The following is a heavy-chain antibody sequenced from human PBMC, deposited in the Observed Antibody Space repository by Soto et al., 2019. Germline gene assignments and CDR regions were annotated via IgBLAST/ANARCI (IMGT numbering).Heavy chain of an antibody. V-gene: IGHV1-18*01. CDR2: ISTTNGRT. D-gene: IGHD6-19*01. J-gene: IGHJ5*01. Sequence: QVQLVQSGAEVKKPGASVKVSCKATGYTFTTYGISWMRQAPGQGLEWMGWISTTNGRTRYAQKYQGKVTKTTDTSTTTADMDLRSMRSDDTAVYYCARVTGRSGWYDFGNWFDPWGQGTLVIVSS. CDR1: GYTFTTYG. CDR3: ARVTGRSGWYDFGNWFDP.